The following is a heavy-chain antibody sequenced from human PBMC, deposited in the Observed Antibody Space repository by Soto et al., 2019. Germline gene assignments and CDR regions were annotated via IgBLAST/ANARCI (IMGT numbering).Heavy chain of an antibody. CDR1: GASISSSNYY. CDR3: ARRECSGGTCHFDP. J-gene: IGHJ5*02. CDR2: IHYTGST. V-gene: IGHV4-39*01. D-gene: IGHD2-15*01. Sequence: QLQLQESGPGLVKPSETLSLTCTVSGASISSSNYYRAWIRQPPGKVLEWIGSIHYTGSTYYNPSLKSRVTISEDKSKNQFSLKLTSVTAADTAVYYCARRECSGGTCHFDPWGQGNLVTVSS.